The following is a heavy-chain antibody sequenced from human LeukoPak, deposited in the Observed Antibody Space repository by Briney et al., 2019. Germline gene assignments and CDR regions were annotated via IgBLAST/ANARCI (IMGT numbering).Heavy chain of an antibody. CDR3: ARGVGSGWYYYYYGMDV. CDR1: GYTFTSYD. D-gene: IGHD6-19*01. J-gene: IGHJ6*02. CDR2: MNPNSGNT. V-gene: IGHV1-8*01. Sequence: ASVKVSCKAPGYTFTSYDINWVRQATGQGLEWMGWMNPNSGNTGYAQKFQGRVTMTRNTSISTAYMELSSLRSEDTAVYYCARGVGSGWYYYYYGMDVWGQGTTVTVSS.